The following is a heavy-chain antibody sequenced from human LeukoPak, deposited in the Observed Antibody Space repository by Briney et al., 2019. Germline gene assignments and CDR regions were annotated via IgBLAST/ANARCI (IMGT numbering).Heavy chain of an antibody. D-gene: IGHD5-18*01. CDR1: GFTFSSYA. Sequence: QPGRSLRLSCAASGFTFSSYAMHWVRQAPGKGLEWVAVISYDGSNKYYADSVKGRFTISRDNSKNTLYLQMNSLRAEDTAVYYCARERGYSYGYCDYWGQGTLVTVSS. CDR3: ARERGYSYGYCDY. J-gene: IGHJ4*02. V-gene: IGHV3-30-3*01. CDR2: ISYDGSNK.